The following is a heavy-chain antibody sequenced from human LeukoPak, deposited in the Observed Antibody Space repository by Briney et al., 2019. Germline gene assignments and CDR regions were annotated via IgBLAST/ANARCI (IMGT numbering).Heavy chain of an antibody. CDR3: ALGAYCSSTSCSTPLYYGMDV. Sequence: PSETLSLTCAVYGGSFSGYYWSWIRQPPGKGLEWIGEINHSGSTNYNPSLKSRVTISVDTSKNRFSLKLSSVTAADTAVYYCALGAYCSSTSCSTPLYYGMDVWGQGTTVTVSS. V-gene: IGHV4-34*01. J-gene: IGHJ6*02. CDR2: INHSGST. D-gene: IGHD2-2*01. CDR1: GGSFSGYY.